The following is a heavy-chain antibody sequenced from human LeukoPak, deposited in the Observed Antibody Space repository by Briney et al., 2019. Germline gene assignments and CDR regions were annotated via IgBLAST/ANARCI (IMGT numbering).Heavy chain of an antibody. CDR3: ARVGIVAEDAFDI. V-gene: IGHV4-59*08. CDR2: IYYSGST. CDR1: GGSISSYY. D-gene: IGHD3-22*01. Sequence: SETLSLTCTVSGGSISSYYWSWIRQPPGKGLEWIGYIYYSGSTYYNPSLKSRVTISVDTSKNQFSLKLSSVTAADTAVYYCARVGIVAEDAFDIWGQGTMVTVSS. J-gene: IGHJ3*02.